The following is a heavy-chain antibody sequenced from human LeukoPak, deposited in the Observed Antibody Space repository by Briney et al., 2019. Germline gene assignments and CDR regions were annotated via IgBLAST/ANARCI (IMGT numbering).Heavy chain of an antibody. Sequence: GGSLRLSCAASGFTFSSYWMHWVRQAPGKGLVWVSRINSDGSSTSYADSVKGRLTISRDNAKNTLYLQMNSLRAEDTAVYYCARATGYSYGPHYYYYYMDVWGKGTTVTVSS. CDR3: ARATGYSYGPHYYYYYMDV. CDR2: INSDGSST. J-gene: IGHJ6*03. D-gene: IGHD5-18*01. V-gene: IGHV3-74*01. CDR1: GFTFSSYW.